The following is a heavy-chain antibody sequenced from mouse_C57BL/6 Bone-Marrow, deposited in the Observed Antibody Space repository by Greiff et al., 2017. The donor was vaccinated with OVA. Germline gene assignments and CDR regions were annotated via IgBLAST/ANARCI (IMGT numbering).Heavy chain of an antibody. Sequence: EVNVVESGGGLVKPGGSLKLSCAASGFTFSSYAMSWVRQTPEKRLEWVATISDGGSYTYYPDNVKGRFTISRDNAKNNLYLQMSHLKSEDTAMYYCASPPYAMDYWGQGTSVTVSS. CDR2: ISDGGSYT. V-gene: IGHV5-4*03. CDR1: GFTFSSYA. CDR3: ASPPYAMDY. J-gene: IGHJ4*01.